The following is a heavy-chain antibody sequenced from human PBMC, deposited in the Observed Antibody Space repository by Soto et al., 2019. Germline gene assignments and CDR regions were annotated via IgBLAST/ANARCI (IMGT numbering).Heavy chain of an antibody. V-gene: IGHV4-61*01. J-gene: IGHJ4*02. D-gene: IGHD3-22*01. Sequence: SETLSLTCTVSGGSVNTAPYHWSWIRQSPRNGLEWIGNIYYTGSTNYNPTFESRVAISLDTSNNQFSLRLTSLTAADTAVYFCARDHHSYYDTSGYYPYFDFWGQGTLVTVSS. CDR1: GGSVNTAPYH. CDR2: IYYTGST. CDR3: ARDHHSYYDTSGYYPYFDF.